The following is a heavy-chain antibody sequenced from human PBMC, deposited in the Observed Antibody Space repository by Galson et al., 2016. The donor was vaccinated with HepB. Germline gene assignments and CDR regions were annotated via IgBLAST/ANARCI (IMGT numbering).Heavy chain of an antibody. CDR3: ARLGGAYTRGGMDV. Sequence: ETLSLTCSVSGDSISNTYYYWGWIRQTPGKGLAWMGSINYSGSTYYNPSLKSRLTMSQDTSKNQLYMKLYSVTAADTALYYCARLGGAYTRGGMDVWGQGITVTV. CDR1: GDSISNTYYY. V-gene: IGHV4-39*07. D-gene: IGHD3-16*01. J-gene: IGHJ6*02. CDR2: INYSGST.